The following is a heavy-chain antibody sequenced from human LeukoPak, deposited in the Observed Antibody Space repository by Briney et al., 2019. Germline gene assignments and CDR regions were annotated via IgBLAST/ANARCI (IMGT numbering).Heavy chain of an antibody. CDR2: INSDGSST. D-gene: IGHD3-10*01. J-gene: IGHJ3*02. CDR3: STGSGHAFDI. Sequence: GGSLRLSCAASGFTFSSYWMHWVLQVPGKGLLWVSRINSDGSSTSYADSVKGRFTISRDNAKNTLCVQMNSLRAEDTAVYYCSTGSGHAFDIWGRGTMVTVSS. V-gene: IGHV3-74*01. CDR1: GFTFSSYW.